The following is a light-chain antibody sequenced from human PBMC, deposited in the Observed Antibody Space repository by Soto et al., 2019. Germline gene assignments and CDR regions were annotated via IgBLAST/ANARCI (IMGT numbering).Light chain of an antibody. CDR2: DVS. CDR3: SSYTSSSNV. Sequence: QSALTQPASVSGSPGQSITISCTGTSSDVGGYNYVSWYQQHPGKAPKLMIYDVSNRPSGVSNRFSGSKSGNTASLTISGLQAEDEADYYCSSYTSSSNVFGTGTKVTGL. J-gene: IGLJ1*01. CDR1: SSDVGGYNY. V-gene: IGLV2-14*01.